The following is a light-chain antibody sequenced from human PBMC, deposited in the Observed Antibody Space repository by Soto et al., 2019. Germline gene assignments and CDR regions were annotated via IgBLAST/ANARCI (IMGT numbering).Light chain of an antibody. CDR3: QHYDTYSGT. CDR2: DAF. CDR1: QSISRW. Sequence: DIQMTKSPSTMSTSVGEGVTITCRASQSISRWSAWYQQKPGKAPELLIYDAFTLESGVPSRFSGSGSGTDFTLTISSLQPDDFATYYCQHYDTYSGTFGQGTKVDIK. V-gene: IGKV1-5*01. J-gene: IGKJ1*01.